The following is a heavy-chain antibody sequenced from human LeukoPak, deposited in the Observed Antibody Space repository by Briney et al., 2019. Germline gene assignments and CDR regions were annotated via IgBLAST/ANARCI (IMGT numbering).Heavy chain of an antibody. CDR2: INPKSGGT. D-gene: IGHD1-26*01. Sequence: EASVKVSCKASGYTFSGYYMHWVRQAPGQGLEWMGWINPKSGGTNEAQKFHDRVTMTRDTSIRTAYMEVSRLRSDDTAVYYCARGGVGSLRGNFDYWGQGTLVTVSS. CDR1: GYTFSGYY. CDR3: ARGGVGSLRGNFDY. V-gene: IGHV1-2*02. J-gene: IGHJ4*02.